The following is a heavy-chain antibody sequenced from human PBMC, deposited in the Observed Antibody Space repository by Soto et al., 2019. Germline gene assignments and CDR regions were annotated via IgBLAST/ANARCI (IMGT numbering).Heavy chain of an antibody. CDR1: GGSISSYY. J-gene: IGHJ4*02. V-gene: IGHV4-59*01. CDR2: IYYSGST. CDR3: AREGFTWFGYGHQFPLRAFDY. Sequence: PSETLSLTCTVSGGSISSYYWSWIRQPPGKGLEWIGYIYYSGSTNYNPSLKSRVTISVDTSKNQFSLKLSSVTAADTAVYYCAREGFTWFGYGHQFPLRAFDYWGQGTLVTVSS. D-gene: IGHD3-10*01.